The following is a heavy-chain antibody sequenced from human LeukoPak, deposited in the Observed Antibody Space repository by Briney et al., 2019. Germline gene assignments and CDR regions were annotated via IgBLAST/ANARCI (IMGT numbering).Heavy chain of an antibody. Sequence: SQTLSLTCTVSGGSISSGGYYWSWIRQPPGKGLEWIGSIYYSGSTYYNPSLKSRVTISVDTSKNQFSLKLSSVTAADTAVYYCARHRGKYSPHDAFDIWGQGTMVTVSS. CDR3: ARHRGKYSPHDAFDI. V-gene: IGHV4-39*01. D-gene: IGHD5-18*01. CDR1: GGSISSGGYY. J-gene: IGHJ3*02. CDR2: IYYSGST.